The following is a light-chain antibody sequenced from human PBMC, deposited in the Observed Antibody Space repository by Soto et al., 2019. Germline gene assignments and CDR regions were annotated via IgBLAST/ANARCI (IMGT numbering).Light chain of an antibody. V-gene: IGKV1-6*01. CDR1: QAIGND. Sequence: AIQMTQSPSSLSASVGDRFTITCRASQAIGNDLGWYQQIPGKSPKLLIYAASRLHSGVPSNFSGSGSGSDFTLTISSLQPEDFATYYCLQNYRSPWTFGQGTKVELK. J-gene: IGKJ1*01. CDR3: LQNYRSPWT. CDR2: AAS.